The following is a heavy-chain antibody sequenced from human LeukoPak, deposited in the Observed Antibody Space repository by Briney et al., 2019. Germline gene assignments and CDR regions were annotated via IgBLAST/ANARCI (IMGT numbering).Heavy chain of an antibody. CDR3: ARAYQYSSGWYRNGWFDP. CDR1: GGSFSGYY. CDR2: INHSGST. J-gene: IGHJ5*02. Sequence: SETLSLTCAVSGGSFSGYYWSWVRQPPGKGLEWIVEINHSGSTNYNPSLTSRVTISVYTSKNQFSLKLSSVSAADTAVYYCARAYQYSSGWYRNGWFDPWGQGTLVTVSS. V-gene: IGHV4-34*01. D-gene: IGHD6-19*01.